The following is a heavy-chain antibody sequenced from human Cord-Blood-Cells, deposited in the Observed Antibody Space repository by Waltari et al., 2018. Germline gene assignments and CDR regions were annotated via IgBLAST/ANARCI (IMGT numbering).Heavy chain of an antibody. J-gene: IGHJ2*01. CDR2: IIPILGIA. CDR1: GGTFSSYA. CDR3: ARLVFRGYSYGYWYFDL. V-gene: IGHV1-69*09. Sequence: QVQLVQSGAEVKKPGSSVKVSCKASGGTFSSYAISWVRQAPGQGLEWMGRIIPILGIANYAQKFQGRVTITADKSTSTAYMELSSLRSEDTAVYYCARLVFRGYSYGYWYFDLWGRGTLVTVSS. D-gene: IGHD5-18*01.